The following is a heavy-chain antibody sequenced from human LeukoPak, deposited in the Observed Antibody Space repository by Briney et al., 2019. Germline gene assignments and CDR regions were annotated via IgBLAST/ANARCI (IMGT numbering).Heavy chain of an antibody. D-gene: IGHD2-15*01. CDR1: GYTFTGYY. Sequence: ASVKVSCKASGYTFTGYYMHWVRQAPGQGLEWMGWTNPNSGGTNYAQKFQGRVTMTRDTSISTAYMELSRLRSDDTAVYYCARVPQYCSGGSCLSMGAFDIWGQGTMVTVSS. J-gene: IGHJ3*02. V-gene: IGHV1-2*02. CDR3: ARVPQYCSGGSCLSMGAFDI. CDR2: TNPNSGGT.